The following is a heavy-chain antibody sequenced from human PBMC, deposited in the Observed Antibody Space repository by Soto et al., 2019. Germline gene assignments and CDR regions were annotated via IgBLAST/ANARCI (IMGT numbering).Heavy chain of an antibody. V-gene: IGHV4-31*03. CDR1: GGSISSGAYY. CDR2: IYYSGST. CDR3: ATQPSGAAVHYFDY. D-gene: IGHD6-13*01. J-gene: IGHJ4*02. Sequence: QVQLQESGPGLVKPSQTLSLTCTVSGGSISSGAYYWSWIRQHPGKGLEWIGHIYYSGSTYNNPSLKSRVTISVDTSENQFSLKLSSVTAADTAVYYCATQPSGAAVHYFDYWGQGTRVTVSS.